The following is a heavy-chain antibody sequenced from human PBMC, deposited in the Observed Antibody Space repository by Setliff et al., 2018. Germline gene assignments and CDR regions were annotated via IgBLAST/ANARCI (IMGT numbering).Heavy chain of an antibody. D-gene: IGHD6-19*01. Sequence: VASVKVSCKASGYTFTSYAMNWVRQAPGQGLEWMGIINPSGGSTSYAQKFQGRVTMTRDTSTSTVYMELSSLRSEDTAVYYCARDEGSGWYVGYWGQGTLVTVSS. CDR1: GYTFTSYA. J-gene: IGHJ4*02. CDR2: INPSGGST. V-gene: IGHV1-46*01. CDR3: ARDEGSGWYVGY.